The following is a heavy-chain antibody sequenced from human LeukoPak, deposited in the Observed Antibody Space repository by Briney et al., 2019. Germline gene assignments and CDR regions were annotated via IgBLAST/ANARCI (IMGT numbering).Heavy chain of an antibody. CDR3: ARVWATGFDY. J-gene: IGHJ4*02. V-gene: IGHV4-4*07. CDR2: IYTSGST. CDR1: GGSISTYF. D-gene: IGHD3-16*01. Sequence: NPSETLSLTCTVSGGSISTYFWSWIRQPAGKGLEWIGRIYTSGSTNYNPSLKSRVTMSVDTSKNQFSLKLSSVTAADTAVYYCARVWATGFDYWGQGTLVTVSS.